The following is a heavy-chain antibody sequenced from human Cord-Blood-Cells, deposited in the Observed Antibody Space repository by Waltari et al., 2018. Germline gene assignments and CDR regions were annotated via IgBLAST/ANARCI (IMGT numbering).Heavy chain of an antibody. D-gene: IGHD2-2*01. CDR2: IYHSGGT. CDR3: ARWRRYCSSTSCSKNWYFDL. J-gene: IGHJ2*01. Sequence: QVQLQESGPGLVKPSGTLSLTCAVSGGSISSSNWWSWVRQPPGKGLEWIGEIYHSGGTNYNPSLKSRVTISVDKSKNQFSLKLSSVTAADTAVYYCARWRRYCSSTSCSKNWYFDLWGRGTLVTVSS. V-gene: IGHV4-4*02. CDR1: GGSISSSNW.